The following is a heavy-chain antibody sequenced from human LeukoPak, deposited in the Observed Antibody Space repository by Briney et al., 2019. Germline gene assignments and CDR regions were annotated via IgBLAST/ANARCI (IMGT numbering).Heavy chain of an antibody. CDR3: AGLDAAMPDAFDI. CDR1: GFTFDDYA. V-gene: IGHV3-9*01. J-gene: IGHJ3*02. D-gene: IGHD5-18*01. Sequence: GRSLRLSCAASGFTFDDYAMHWVRQAPGKGLEWVSGISWNSGSIGYADSVKGRFTISRDNSKNTLYLQMNSLRADDTAVYYCAGLDAAMPDAFDIWGQGTTVTVSS. CDR2: ISWNSGSI.